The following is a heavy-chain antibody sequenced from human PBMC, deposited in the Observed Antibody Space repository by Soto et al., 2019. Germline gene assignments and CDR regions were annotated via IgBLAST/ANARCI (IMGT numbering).Heavy chain of an antibody. CDR3: ARDSGSSSDYYGMDV. D-gene: IGHD6-13*01. V-gene: IGHV3-21*01. CDR1: GFIFNSYS. CDR2: ISSSSSYI. Sequence: GGSLRLSCSASGFIFNSYSISWVRPAPGKGLEWVSSISSSSSYIYYADSVKGRFTISRDNAKNSLYLQMSSLRAEDTAVYYCARDSGSSSDYYGMDVWGQGTTVTVSS. J-gene: IGHJ6*02.